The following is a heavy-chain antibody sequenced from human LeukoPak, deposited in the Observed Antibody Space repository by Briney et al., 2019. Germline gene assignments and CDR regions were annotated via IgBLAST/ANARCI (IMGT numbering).Heavy chain of an antibody. CDR3: ATNDFWSGYHY. CDR1: GYTLTELS. Sequence: GASVKVSCKVSGYTLTELSMHWVRQAPGKGLEWMGGFDPEDGETIYAQKFQGRVTMNEDTSTDTAYMELSSLRSEDTAVYYCATNDFWSGYHYWGQGTLVTVSS. D-gene: IGHD3-3*01. J-gene: IGHJ4*02. V-gene: IGHV1-24*01. CDR2: FDPEDGET.